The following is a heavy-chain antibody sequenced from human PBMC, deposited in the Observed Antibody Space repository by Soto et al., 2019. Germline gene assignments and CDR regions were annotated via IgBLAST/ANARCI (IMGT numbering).Heavy chain of an antibody. CDR2: IYYSGST. J-gene: IGHJ4*02. CDR3: ARILLNYYRLDY. CDR1: GGSISNADYY. V-gene: IGHV4-30-4*01. Sequence: SETLSLTCTVSGGSISNADYYWSWVRQPPGKVLEWIGHIYYSGSTYYNPSLKSRAGIXAXXSXSXVXLXXXSVTXADTAVYFCARILLNYYRLDYWGQGALVTVSS. D-gene: IGHD3-10*01.